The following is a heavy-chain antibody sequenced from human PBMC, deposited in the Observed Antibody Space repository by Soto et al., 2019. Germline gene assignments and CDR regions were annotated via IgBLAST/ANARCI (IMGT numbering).Heavy chain of an antibody. CDR1: GGSLSGNSYY. Sequence: QVQLQESGPGLVKPSATLSLTCTISGGSLSGNSYYWSWNRQPPGKGLVWFGYIYYSGSTHNNPSLKSRVTISVDTSKNQFSLKLTSVTAADTAVYYWARASGRITIFGIVIAHYYYGMDVGGQGTTVTVSS. V-gene: IGHV4-61*01. CDR3: ARASGRITIFGIVIAHYYYGMDV. D-gene: IGHD3-3*01. CDR2: IYYSGST. J-gene: IGHJ6*02.